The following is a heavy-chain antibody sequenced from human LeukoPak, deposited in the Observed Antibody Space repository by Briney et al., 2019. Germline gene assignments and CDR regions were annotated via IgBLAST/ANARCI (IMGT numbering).Heavy chain of an antibody. J-gene: IGHJ4*02. D-gene: IGHD3-9*01. Sequence: PGGSLDLSWPAPGSPFVIYAMPWARQAQGKGLGWAPGIIWNGDRTGYADSAKGRLIISRDNAKNFLYLQMNSLTAEDTALYYCVRGGRYDILTHPMGPFDYWGQGSLVIVSS. CDR3: VRGGRYDILTHPMGPFDY. V-gene: IGHV3-20*04. CDR2: IIWNGDRT. CDR1: GSPFVIYA.